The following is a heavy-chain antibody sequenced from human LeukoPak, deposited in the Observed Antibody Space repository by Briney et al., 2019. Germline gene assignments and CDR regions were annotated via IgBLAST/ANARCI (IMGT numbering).Heavy chain of an antibody. CDR1: GGSISSYY. D-gene: IGHD3-22*01. CDR2: IYYTGST. V-gene: IGHV4-59*01. Sequence: SEPLSLTCTVSGGSISSYYWSWIRQPPGKGLEWIGYIYYTGSTNYNPSLKSRVTISVDMSKNQFSLKLSSVTAADTAVYYCAKDRGHYSDSSGYYHNWLDPWGQGTLVTVSS. J-gene: IGHJ5*02. CDR3: AKDRGHYSDSSGYYHNWLDP.